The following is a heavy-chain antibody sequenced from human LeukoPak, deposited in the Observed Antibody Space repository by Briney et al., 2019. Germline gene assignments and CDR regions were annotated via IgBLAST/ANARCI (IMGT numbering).Heavy chain of an antibody. J-gene: IGHJ4*02. D-gene: IGHD5-18*01. CDR1: GGTFSSYA. CDR2: IIPIFGTA. CDR3: ARAVDTAMAVDY. V-gene: IGHV1-69*13. Sequence: SVTVSCKASGGTFSSYAISWVRQAPGQGLEWMGGIIPIFGTANYAQKFQGRVTITADESTSTAYMELSSLRSEDTAVYYCARAVDTAMAVDYWGQGTQVTVSS.